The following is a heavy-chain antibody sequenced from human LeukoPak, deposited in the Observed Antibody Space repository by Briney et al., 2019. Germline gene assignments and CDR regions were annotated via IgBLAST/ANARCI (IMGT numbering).Heavy chain of an antibody. Sequence: GASVKVSCKVSGYTLTELSMHWVRQAPGKGLEWMGGFDPEDGETIYAQKFQGRVTMTEDTSTDTAYMELSSLRSEDTAVYYRATDGSGWYGHMDVWGQGTTVTVSS. J-gene: IGHJ6*02. CDR1: GYTLTELS. CDR3: ATDGSGWYGHMDV. D-gene: IGHD6-19*01. V-gene: IGHV1-24*01. CDR2: FDPEDGET.